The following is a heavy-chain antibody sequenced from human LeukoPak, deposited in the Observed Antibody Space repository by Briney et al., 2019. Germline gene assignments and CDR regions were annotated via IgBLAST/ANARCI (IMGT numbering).Heavy chain of an antibody. CDR2: ISWNSGST. J-gene: IGHJ6*02. CDR3: AKDIFRGFDGMDV. V-gene: IGHV3-9*01. Sequence: GGSLRLSCVASGFTFDDYAMHWVRQAPGKGLEWVAGISWNSGSTGYGDSVKGRFTISRDNAKNSLYLQMNSLRAEDTALYYCAKDIFRGFDGMDVWGQGTTVTVSS. CDR1: GFTFDDYA. D-gene: IGHD3-10*01.